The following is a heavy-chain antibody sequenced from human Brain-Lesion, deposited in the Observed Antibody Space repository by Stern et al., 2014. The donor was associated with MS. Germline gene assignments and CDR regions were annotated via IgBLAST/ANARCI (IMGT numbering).Heavy chain of an antibody. Sequence: EMQLVESGAEVKKPGESLKISCEASGYLFDDYWIGWVRQMSGRGLELVAIIFPRDSNTRYSPSVQRPVPISADKSISTAYLQWSSLKPSDPAMYYCARSPATPSGYDRFDYWGQGALVTVSS. D-gene: IGHD5-12*01. J-gene: IGHJ4*02. CDR1: GYLFDDYW. V-gene: IGHV5-51*03. CDR3: ARSPATPSGYDRFDY. CDR2: IFPRDSNT.